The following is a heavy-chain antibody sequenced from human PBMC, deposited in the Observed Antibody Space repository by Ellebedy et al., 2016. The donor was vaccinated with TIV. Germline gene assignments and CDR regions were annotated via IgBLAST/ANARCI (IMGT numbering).Heavy chain of an antibody. D-gene: IGHD3-10*01. V-gene: IGHV4-59*08. CDR1: GASISSYF. Sequence: MPSETLSLTCTVSGASISSYFWNWIRQTPRKGLEWIGNIYHSGSTNYNPSLKSRVTISVDTSKNQFSLRLSSVTAADTAVYYCARLNYGSGSYRDYYYGLDVWGQGTTVTVSS. J-gene: IGHJ6*02. CDR2: IYHSGST. CDR3: ARLNYGSGSYRDYYYGLDV.